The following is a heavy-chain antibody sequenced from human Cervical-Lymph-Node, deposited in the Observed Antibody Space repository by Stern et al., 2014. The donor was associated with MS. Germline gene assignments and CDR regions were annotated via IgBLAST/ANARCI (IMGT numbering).Heavy chain of an antibody. J-gene: IGHJ4*02. D-gene: IGHD1-26*01. CDR3: ARGDVVGAIGHFDY. CDR2: LWYDGTYR. V-gene: IGHV3-33*01. CDR1: GFTFSNHG. Sequence: VQLVESGGGVVQPGRSLRLSCAASGFTFSNHGMHWVRQAPGKGLEWVAILWYDGTYRFYADSVKGRFTISRDNSKNTLYLQMNSLRVEDTALYYCARGDVVGAIGHFDYWGQGTLVTVSS.